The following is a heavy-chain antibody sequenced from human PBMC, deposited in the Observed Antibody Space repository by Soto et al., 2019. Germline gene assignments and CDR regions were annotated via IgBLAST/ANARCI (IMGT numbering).Heavy chain of an antibody. CDR2: LYDNENDRN. CDR1: GGSIKGTGFF. CDR3: ARHGTFWGDTPRWVDP. V-gene: IGHV4-39*01. Sequence: SETLSLTCTVSGGSIKGTGFFWAWIRQSPGKGLAWIASLYDNENDRNYYNPSLKSRATISADTSKNQMSLTLTSVTAADTAMYFCARHGTFWGDTPRWVDPWGQGTLVTVSS. D-gene: IGHD2-21*01. J-gene: IGHJ5*02.